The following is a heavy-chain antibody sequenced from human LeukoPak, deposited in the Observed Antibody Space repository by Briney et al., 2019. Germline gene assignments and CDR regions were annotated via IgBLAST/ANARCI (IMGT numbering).Heavy chain of an antibody. CDR1: GFTISSYA. Sequence: GGSLRLSCAASGFTISSYAMHWVRQAPGKGLEWVAVISNDGSKKQYADSVKGRFTISRDNSKNTLYLQMNSLRAEDTDVYYCARDLAYCGGECYSGDAFDIWGQGTMVTVSS. CDR3: ARDLAYCGGECYSGDAFDI. V-gene: IGHV3-30*04. CDR2: ISNDGSKK. D-gene: IGHD2-21*01. J-gene: IGHJ3*02.